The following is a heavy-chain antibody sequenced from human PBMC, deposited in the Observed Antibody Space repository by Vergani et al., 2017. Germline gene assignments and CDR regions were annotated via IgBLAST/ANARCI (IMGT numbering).Heavy chain of an antibody. CDR1: GYSFSSYD. CDR3: ARGVLRYFDWSPVAPYFEY. Sequence: QVQLVQSGAEVKKPGASVKVSCRASGYSFSSYDISWVRQATGQGLEWMGWMNPNSGTTGYAQKFQGRVTMTRNTSINTAYMELSRLSFEDAAVYYCARGVLRYFDWSPVAPYFEYWGQGTLVTVSS. CDR2: MNPNSGTT. D-gene: IGHD3-9*01. V-gene: IGHV1-8*01. J-gene: IGHJ4*02.